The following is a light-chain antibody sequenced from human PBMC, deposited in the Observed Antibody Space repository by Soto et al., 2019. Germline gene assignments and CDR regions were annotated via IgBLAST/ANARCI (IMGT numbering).Light chain of an antibody. CDR2: SNN. Sequence: QSVLTQPPSASGTPGQRVTISCSGSSSNIGSNTVNWYQQLPGTAPKLLIYSNNQRPSGVPDRFSGSKSGPSASLAISGLPSEDEADYYCAAWDDSLNGVVFGGGTKLTVL. V-gene: IGLV1-44*01. CDR3: AAWDDSLNGVV. CDR1: SSNIGSNT. J-gene: IGLJ2*01.